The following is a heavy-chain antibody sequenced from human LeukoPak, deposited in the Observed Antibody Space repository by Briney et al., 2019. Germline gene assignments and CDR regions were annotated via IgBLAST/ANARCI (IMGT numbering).Heavy chain of an antibody. CDR1: GYSISSNYY. D-gene: IGHD3-10*01. J-gene: IGHJ4*02. CDR2: INHSGST. Sequence: PSETLSLTCIVSGYSISSNYYWGWIRQPPGKGLEWIGEINHSGSTNYNPSLKSRVTISVDTSKNQFSLKLSSVTAADTAVYYCARQLYYYGSGTRFDYWGQGTLVTVSS. V-gene: IGHV4-38-2*02. CDR3: ARQLYYYGSGTRFDY.